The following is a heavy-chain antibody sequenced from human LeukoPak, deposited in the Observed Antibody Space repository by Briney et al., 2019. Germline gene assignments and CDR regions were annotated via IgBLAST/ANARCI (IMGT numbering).Heavy chain of an antibody. D-gene: IGHD6-19*01. CDR3: AKDRYSSGWTIDY. V-gene: IGHV3-30*02. J-gene: IGHJ4*02. CDR2: IRYDGSNK. Sequence: PGGSLRLSCAASGFTFSTYGMHWVRQAPGKGLEWVAFIRYDGSNKYYADSVKGRFTISRDNSKNTLYLQMNSLRAEDTAAYYCAKDRYSSGWTIDYWGQGTLVTVSS. CDR1: GFTFSTYG.